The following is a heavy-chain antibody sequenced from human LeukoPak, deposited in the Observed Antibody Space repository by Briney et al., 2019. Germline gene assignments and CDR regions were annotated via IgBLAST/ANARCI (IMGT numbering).Heavy chain of an antibody. V-gene: IGHV3-49*04. J-gene: IGHJ6*03. CDR2: IRSKAYGGTT. D-gene: IGHD2-2*01. Sequence: SGGSLRLSCTASGFTFGDYAMSWVRQAPGKGLEWVGFIRSKAYGGTTEYAASVKGRFTIPRDDSKSIAYLQMNSLKTEDTAVYYCTRDFCSSTSCYYYYYMDVWGKGTTVTVSS. CDR3: TRDFCSSTSCYYYYYMDV. CDR1: GFTFGDYA.